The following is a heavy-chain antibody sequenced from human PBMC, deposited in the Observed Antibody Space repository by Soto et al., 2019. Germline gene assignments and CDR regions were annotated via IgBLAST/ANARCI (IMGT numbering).Heavy chain of an antibody. CDR1: GGSFSGYY. Sequence: SETLSLTCAVYGGSFSGYYWNWIRQPPGKGLEWIGEINHSGSTNYNPSLKSRVTISVDTSKNQFSLKLSSVTAADTAVYYCASPKIAFYNWFDPWGQGTLVTVSS. CDR2: INHSGST. CDR3: ASPKIAFYNWFDP. J-gene: IGHJ5*02. D-gene: IGHD3-3*02. V-gene: IGHV4-34*01.